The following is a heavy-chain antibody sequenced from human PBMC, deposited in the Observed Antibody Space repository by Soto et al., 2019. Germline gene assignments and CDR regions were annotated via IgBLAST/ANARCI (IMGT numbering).Heavy chain of an antibody. CDR1: GFTFSGSA. Sequence: GGSLRLSCAASGFTFSGSAMHWVRQASGKGLEWVGRIRSKANSYATAYAASVKGRFTISRDDSKNTAYLQMNSLKTEDTAVYYCSAMVRGVISSGYYYYYYMDVWGKGTTVTVSS. V-gene: IGHV3-73*01. D-gene: IGHD3-10*01. CDR3: SAMVRGVISSGYYYYYYMDV. J-gene: IGHJ6*03. CDR2: IRSKANSYAT.